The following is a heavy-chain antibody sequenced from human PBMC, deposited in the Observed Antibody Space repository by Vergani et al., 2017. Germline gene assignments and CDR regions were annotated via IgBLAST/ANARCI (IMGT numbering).Heavy chain of an antibody. V-gene: IGHV4-34*01. CDR1: GGFFTSYH. Sequence: QVQLQQWGGGLLKPSETLSLTCVVNGGFFTSYHWAWIRQSPGEGLEWVGDIDHTGRPDYNPSLKSRLTMSVDKSRNQFSLTLNSVTATDPAIYFCARVNTETNGHLYYYYYMDVWGQGTAVTVS. D-gene: IGHD4-11*01. CDR3: ARVNTETNGHLYYYYYMDV. CDR2: IDHTGRP. J-gene: IGHJ6*03.